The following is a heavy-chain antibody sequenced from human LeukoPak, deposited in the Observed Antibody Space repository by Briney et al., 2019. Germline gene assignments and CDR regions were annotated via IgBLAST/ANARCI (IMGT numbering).Heavy chain of an antibody. D-gene: IGHD3-22*01. CDR1: GGTFSSYA. Sequence: ASVKVSCKASGGTFSSYAISWVRQAPGQGLEWMGGIIPIFGTANYAQKFQGRVTITTDESTSTAYMELSSLRSEDTAVYYCARDARYYYDSSGYYEVWGQGTLDTVSS. CDR2: IIPIFGTA. CDR3: ARDARYYYDSSGYYEV. J-gene: IGHJ4*02. V-gene: IGHV1-69*05.